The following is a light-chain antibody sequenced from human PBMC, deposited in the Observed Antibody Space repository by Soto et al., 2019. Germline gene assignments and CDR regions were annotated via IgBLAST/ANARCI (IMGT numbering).Light chain of an antibody. CDR2: GAS. V-gene: IGKV3-15*01. CDR1: QSVSSN. Sequence: EIVMTQSPATLSVSPGERSTLSCMASQSVSSNLAWYQQKPGQAPRLLIYGASTRATGIPARFSGSGSGTEFTLTISSLQSEDFAVYYCQQYNNWPRWTFGPGTQVDIK. CDR3: QQYNNWPRWT. J-gene: IGKJ1*01.